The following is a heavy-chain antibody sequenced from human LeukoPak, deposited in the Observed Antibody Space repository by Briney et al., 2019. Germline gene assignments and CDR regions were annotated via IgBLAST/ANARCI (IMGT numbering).Heavy chain of an antibody. CDR3: AREIFGETDAFDI. D-gene: IGHD3-3*01. V-gene: IGHV3-21*01. CDR1: GFTFSSYS. J-gene: IGHJ3*02. Sequence: KTGGSLRLSCAASGFTFSSYSMNWVRQAPGKGLEWVSSIGSSSNYIYYADSVKGRFTISRDNAKNSLYLQMNSLRAEDTAVYYCAREIFGETDAFDIWGQGTMVTVSS. CDR2: IGSSSNYI.